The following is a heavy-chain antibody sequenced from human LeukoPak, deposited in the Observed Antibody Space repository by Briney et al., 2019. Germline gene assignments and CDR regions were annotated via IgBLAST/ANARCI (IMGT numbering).Heavy chain of an antibody. D-gene: IGHD2-15*01. CDR1: GFTFSSYA. J-gene: IGHJ4*02. Sequence: SGGSLRLSCSASGFTFSSYAVTWVRQAPGKGLEWVSAISTSGGSTFYADSVKGRFTISRDNSKNTLYLQMNSLRAEDTAVYYCAKGILSPVIVPFDFWGQGTLVTVSS. CDR2: ISTSGGST. V-gene: IGHV3-23*01. CDR3: AKGILSPVIVPFDF.